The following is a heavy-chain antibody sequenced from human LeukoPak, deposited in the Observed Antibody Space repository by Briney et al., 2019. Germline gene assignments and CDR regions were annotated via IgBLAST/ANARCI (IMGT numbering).Heavy chain of an antibody. CDR3: VRVRDGYNDAYDI. D-gene: IGHD5-24*01. CDR1: GFTFTNYN. V-gene: IGHV1-46*01. J-gene: IGHJ3*02. Sequence: ASVKLSCKASGFTFTNYNLHWVRQAPGQRLEWRGIINPSGGSTNYAQNFQGRVTMTRATSTSTVYMELSSLRSEDTAVYYCVRVRDGYNDAYDIWGQGTMVTVPS. CDR2: INPSGGST.